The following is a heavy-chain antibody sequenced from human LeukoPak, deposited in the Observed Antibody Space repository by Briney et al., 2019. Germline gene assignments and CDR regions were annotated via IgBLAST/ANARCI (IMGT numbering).Heavy chain of an antibody. D-gene: IGHD2-2*01. CDR3: ARLGCSSTSCPFDY. J-gene: IGHJ4*02. CDR1: GYTFTSYG. V-gene: IGHV1-18*01. Sequence: GASVKVSCKAFGYTFTSYGISWVRQAPGRGREWMGWISAYNGNTNYAQKLQGRVTMTTDTSTSTAYMELRSLRSDDTAVYYCARLGCSSTSCPFDYWGQGTLVTVSS. CDR2: ISAYNGNT.